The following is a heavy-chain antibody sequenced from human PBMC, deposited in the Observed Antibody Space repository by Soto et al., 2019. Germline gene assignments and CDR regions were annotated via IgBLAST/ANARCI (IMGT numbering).Heavy chain of an antibody. V-gene: IGHV1-18*01. CDR1: GYTFSSYG. CDR3: ARDKSPYYYYGMDV. CDR2: ISAYNGNT. J-gene: IGHJ6*02. Sequence: GVSVKVSFKASGYTFSSYGISWVRQAPGQGLEWMGWISAYNGNTNYAQKLQGRVTMTTDTSTSTAYMELRSLRSDDTAVYYCARDKSPYYYYGMDVWGQGTTVTVSS.